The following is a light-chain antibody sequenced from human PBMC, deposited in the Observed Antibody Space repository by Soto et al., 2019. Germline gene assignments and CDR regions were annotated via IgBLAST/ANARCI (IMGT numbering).Light chain of an antibody. CDR1: SSDVCAYDY. CDR2: EVS. J-gene: IGLJ1*01. CDR3: TSFAPGRIYI. Sequence: QSVLTKPASVSVSPGQSISICCSGTSSDVCAYDYVSWYQQHPGRTPKLITYEVSQCFSGLSYRFSGSKSGNTASLTISGLQAEDEGDYYCTSFAPGRIYIFRRGTKVTVL. V-gene: IGLV2-14*03.